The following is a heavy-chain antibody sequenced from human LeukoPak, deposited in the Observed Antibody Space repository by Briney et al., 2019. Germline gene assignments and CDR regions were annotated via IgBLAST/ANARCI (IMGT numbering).Heavy chain of an antibody. Sequence: GRSLRLSCAASGFTFDDYAMHWVRQAPGQGLEWVSCISWNSGSIGYADSVKGRFTISRDNAKNSLYLQMNSLKAEDTALYYCAKDLRGVITFNWFDPWGQGTLVTVSS. V-gene: IGHV3-9*01. CDR1: GFTFDDYA. CDR3: AKDLRGVITFNWFDP. J-gene: IGHJ5*02. D-gene: IGHD3-10*01. CDR2: ISWNSGSI.